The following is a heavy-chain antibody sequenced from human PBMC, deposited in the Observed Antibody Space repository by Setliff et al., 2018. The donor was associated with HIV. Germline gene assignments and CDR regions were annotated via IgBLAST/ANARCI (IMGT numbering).Heavy chain of an antibody. CDR2: VRFDGNDK. Sequence: PGGSLRLSCAASGIIFSNYGMHWVRQAPGKGLEWVAYVRFDGNDKYYRDSVKGRFTISRDSAKNSLYLQMNSLRSEDTAIHYCAKGEATLNTPLDYWGQGTLVTVSS. V-gene: IGHV3-30*02. D-gene: IGHD1-26*01. CDR1: GIIFSNYG. J-gene: IGHJ4*02. CDR3: AKGEATLNTPLDY.